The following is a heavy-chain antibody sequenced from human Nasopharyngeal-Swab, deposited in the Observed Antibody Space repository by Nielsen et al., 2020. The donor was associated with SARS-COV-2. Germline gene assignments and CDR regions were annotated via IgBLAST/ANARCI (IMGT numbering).Heavy chain of an antibody. CDR2: LIPMNDIA. CDR3: AREYYESARMSPFDY. Sequence: WVRQAPGQGLEWMGGLIPMNDIANYAQKFQGRVTITADKSTSTAYMELSSLTSEDTAVYYCAREYYESARMSPFDYWGQGTLVTVSS. J-gene: IGHJ4*02. D-gene: IGHD3-22*01. V-gene: IGHV1-69*10.